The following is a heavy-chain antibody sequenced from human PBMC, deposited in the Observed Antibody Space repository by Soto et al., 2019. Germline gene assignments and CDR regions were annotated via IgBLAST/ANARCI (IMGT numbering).Heavy chain of an antibody. CDR1: GGSISSYY. V-gene: IGHV4-59*01. Sequence: QVQLQESGPGLVKPSETLSLTCAVSGGSISSYYWSWIRQPPGKGLEWIGYSYYSGSTNYNHSLKRRVPISVDTSKNQFSLKLSSVTAADTAVYYCARGALTTYFDYWGQGTLVTVSS. J-gene: IGHJ4*02. CDR2: SYYSGST. CDR3: ARGALTTYFDY.